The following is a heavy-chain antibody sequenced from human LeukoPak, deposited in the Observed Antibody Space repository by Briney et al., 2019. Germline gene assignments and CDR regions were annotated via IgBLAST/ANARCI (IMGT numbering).Heavy chain of an antibody. J-gene: IGHJ6*02. D-gene: IGHD6-13*01. CDR3: AREGSSSLYYYGMDV. CDR2: IYYSGST. CDR1: GGSISSGGYY. V-gene: IGHV4-31*03. Sequence: PSQTLSLTCTVSGGSISSGGYYWSWIRQHPGKGPEWIGYIYYSGSTYYNPSLKSRVTISVDTSKNQFSLKLSSVTAADTAVYYCAREGSSSLYYYGMDVWGQGTTVTVSS.